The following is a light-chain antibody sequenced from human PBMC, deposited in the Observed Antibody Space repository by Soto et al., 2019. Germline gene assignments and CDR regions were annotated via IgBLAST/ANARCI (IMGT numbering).Light chain of an antibody. Sequence: EIVMTQSPATLSVSPGERATLSCRASQSVSSNLAWYQQKPGQAPRLLLYGASTRATSIPARFSGSGSGTEFTLTISSLQSEDFAVYYCQQYNNWPPTFGQGTKVEIK. J-gene: IGKJ1*01. CDR3: QQYNNWPPT. V-gene: IGKV3-15*01. CDR2: GAS. CDR1: QSVSSN.